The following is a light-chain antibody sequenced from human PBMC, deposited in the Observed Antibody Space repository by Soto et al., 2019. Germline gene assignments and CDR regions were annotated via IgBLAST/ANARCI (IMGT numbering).Light chain of an antibody. CDR2: EVS. Sequence: VLTQPASVSGSPGQSITISCTGTSSDVGSYNLVSWYQQHPGKAPKVMIYEVSKRPSGVSNRFSGSKFGNTASLTISGLQADDEADYYCCSYAGSSTYVFGTGTKVTV. CDR3: CSYAGSSTYV. V-gene: IGLV2-23*02. J-gene: IGLJ1*01. CDR1: SSDVGSYNL.